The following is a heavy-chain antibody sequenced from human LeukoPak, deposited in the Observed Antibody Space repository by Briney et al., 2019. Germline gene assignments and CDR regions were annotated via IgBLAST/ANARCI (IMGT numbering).Heavy chain of an antibody. V-gene: IGHV3-23*01. Sequence: GSLLLSCAASGFTFSSYAMSWVRPAPGKGLEWVSAISGSGGSTYYAASVKGRFTISRDNSKNTLYLQMNSLRAEDTAVYYCAKGGIGTYYFDYWGQGTPVTVSS. D-gene: IGHD1-26*01. CDR1: GFTFSSYA. CDR3: AKGGIGTYYFDY. CDR2: ISGSGGST. J-gene: IGHJ4*02.